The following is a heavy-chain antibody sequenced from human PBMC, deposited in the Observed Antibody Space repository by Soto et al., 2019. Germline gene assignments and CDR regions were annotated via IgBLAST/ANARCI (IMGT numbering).Heavy chain of an antibody. D-gene: IGHD1-1*01. CDR1: GFTFSTYA. Sequence: PGGSLRLSCAASGFTFSTYAVHWVSQAPNVGLGWVEVISYDGNRKNYADCMTGRLIVYRDNSKNTLYLRVDCVRAEDTTVNYCSRVCVERSMNEGMDVWGQGTTVTVSS. CDR2: ISYDGNRK. CDR3: SRVCVERSMNEGMDV. J-gene: IGHJ6*02. V-gene: IGHV3-30*14.